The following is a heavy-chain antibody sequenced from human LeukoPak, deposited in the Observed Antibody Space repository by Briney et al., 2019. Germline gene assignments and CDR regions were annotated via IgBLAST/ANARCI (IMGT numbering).Heavy chain of an antibody. J-gene: IGHJ4*02. CDR3: ARVMTTVIIAIHNDNYYFDY. CDR1: GGTFSSYA. V-gene: IGHV1-69*04. D-gene: IGHD4-23*01. Sequence: GASVKVSCKASGGTFSSYAISWVRQAPGQGLEWMGRIIPILGIANYAQKFQGRVTITADKSTSTAYMELSSLRSEDTAVYYCARVMTTVIIAIHNDNYYFDYWGQGTLVTVSS. CDR2: IIPILGIA.